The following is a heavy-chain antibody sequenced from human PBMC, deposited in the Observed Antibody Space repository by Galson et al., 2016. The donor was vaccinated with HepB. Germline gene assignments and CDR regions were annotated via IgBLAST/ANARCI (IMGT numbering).Heavy chain of an antibody. CDR3: ARQPNVVVTAYLYYYGMDV. CDR1: GVTISYFY. D-gene: IGHD2-21*02. V-gene: IGHV4-59*08. CDR2: FYSSGTS. J-gene: IGHJ6*02. Sequence: ETLSLTCNVSGVTISYFYWGWVRQPPGKGLEFIGYFYSSGTSNYNPSLKSRVTMSLDTSKNQFSLKLSSVTAADTAVYYCARQPNVVVTAYLYYYGMDVWGQGTTVTFSS.